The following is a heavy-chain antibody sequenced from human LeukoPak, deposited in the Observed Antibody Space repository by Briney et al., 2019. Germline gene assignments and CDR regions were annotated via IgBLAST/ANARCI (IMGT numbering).Heavy chain of an antibody. Sequence: SETLPLTCSVYGGSFSGYYWSWIRQPPGKGLEWIGEIDHSGSTNYNPSLKSRVTISVDTSKNQFSLELSSVTAADTAVYYCARATDYATIPYFDYWGQGTLVTVSS. CDR1: GGSFSGYY. D-gene: IGHD4-17*01. CDR2: IDHSGST. CDR3: ARATDYATIPYFDY. J-gene: IGHJ4*02. V-gene: IGHV4-34*01.